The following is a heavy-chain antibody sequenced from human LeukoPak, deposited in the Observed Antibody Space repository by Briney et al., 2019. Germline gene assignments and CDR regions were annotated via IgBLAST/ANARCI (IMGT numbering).Heavy chain of an antibody. J-gene: IGHJ4*02. Sequence: SQTLSLTCTVSGGSISSGSYYWSWIRQPAGKGLEWIGRIYTSGSTNYNPSLKSRVTISVDTSKNQFSLKLSSVTAADTAVYYCARGRGSSWYYFDSWGQGTLVTVSS. CDR1: GGSISSGSYY. V-gene: IGHV4-61*02. CDR3: ARGRGSSWYYFDS. CDR2: IYTSGST. D-gene: IGHD6-13*01.